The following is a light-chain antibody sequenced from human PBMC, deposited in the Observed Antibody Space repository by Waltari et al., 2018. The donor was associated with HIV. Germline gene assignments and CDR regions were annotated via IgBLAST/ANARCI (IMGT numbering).Light chain of an antibody. Sequence: DILMTQSPDSLAVSMGERATINCKSRQTLLYSSNNKNYLAGYQHKPGQPPKLLIYWASNRHSGVPHPVSCCGSGTNFTLTINRLQTEDVVTYCGEQYYRTPLTFGGGTKVRLK. CDR1: QTLLYSSNNKNY. CDR2: WAS. J-gene: IGKJ4*01. CDR3: EQYYRTPLT. V-gene: IGKV4-1*01.